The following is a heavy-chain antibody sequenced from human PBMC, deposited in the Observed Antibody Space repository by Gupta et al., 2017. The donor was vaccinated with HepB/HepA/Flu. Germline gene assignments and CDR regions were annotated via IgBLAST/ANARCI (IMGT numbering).Heavy chain of an antibody. CDR2: IGGDVRA. Sequence: EVQLLESGGGLVQLGGSLRLSCAASGFTFSNHAMGWVRQAPGKGLEWVSGIGGDVRAHYADSVKGRFTISRDNSKNTLYLQMNSLRAEDTAVYYCAKDLYFWSAMDVWGEGITVTVSS. CDR3: AKDLYFWSAMDV. J-gene: IGHJ6*03. V-gene: IGHV3-23*01. CDR1: GFTFSNHA. D-gene: IGHD3-3*01.